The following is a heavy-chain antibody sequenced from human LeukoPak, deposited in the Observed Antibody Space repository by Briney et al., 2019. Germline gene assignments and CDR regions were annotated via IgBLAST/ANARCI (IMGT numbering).Heavy chain of an antibody. J-gene: IGHJ4*02. CDR2: INHSGST. V-gene: IGHV4-34*09. D-gene: IGHD4-17*01. Sequence: SETLSLTCAVYGGSFSGYYWSWIRQPPGKGLEWIGEINHSGSTNYNPSLKSRVTISVDTSKNQFSLKLSSVTAADTAVYYCARMSADGDYAGYWGQGTLVTVSS. CDR1: GGSFSGYY. CDR3: ARMSADGDYAGY.